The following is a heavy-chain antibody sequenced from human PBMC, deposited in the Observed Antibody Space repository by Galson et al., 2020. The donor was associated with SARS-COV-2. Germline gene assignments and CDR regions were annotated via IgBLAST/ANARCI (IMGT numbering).Heavy chain of an antibody. J-gene: IGHJ4*02. Sequence: GSLRLSCAASGFTVGSRWISWVRRAPGKGLEWVSLIDAAGNPFNADSIKGRFTISRDNSRNIVFLQMTSLRAVDTAVYYCLREGDTIYPDYWGPGTLVTVSS. V-gene: IGHV3-53*01. CDR3: LREGDTIYPDY. CDR1: GFTVGSRW. CDR2: IDAAGNP. D-gene: IGHD3-10*01.